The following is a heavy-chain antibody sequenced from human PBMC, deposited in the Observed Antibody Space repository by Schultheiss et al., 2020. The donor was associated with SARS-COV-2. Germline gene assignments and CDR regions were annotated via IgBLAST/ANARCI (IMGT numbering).Heavy chain of an antibody. J-gene: IGHJ4*02. CDR1: GFTFDDYA. CDR3: ARETGGYYGSGSPDY. Sequence: GGSLRLSCAASGFTFDDYAMHWVRQAPGKGLEWVSGISWNSGSIGYADSVKGRFTISRDNSKNTLYLQMNSLRAEDTAVYYCARETGGYYGSGSPDYWGQGTLVTVSS. D-gene: IGHD3-10*01. CDR2: ISWNSGSI. V-gene: IGHV3-9*01.